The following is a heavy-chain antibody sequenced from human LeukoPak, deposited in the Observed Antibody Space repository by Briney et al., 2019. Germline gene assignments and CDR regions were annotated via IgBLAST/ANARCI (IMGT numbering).Heavy chain of an antibody. V-gene: IGHV1-2*02. D-gene: IGHD3-10*01. J-gene: IGHJ5*02. CDR2: INPNSGGT. CDR3: AKGWFGEFLLFDP. CDR1: GYTFTGYY. Sequence: ASVKVSCKASGYTFTGYYMHWVRQAPGQGLEWMGWINPNSGGTNYAQKFQGRVTMTRDTSISTAYMELSRLRSDDTAVYYCAKGWFGEFLLFDPWGQGTLVTVSS.